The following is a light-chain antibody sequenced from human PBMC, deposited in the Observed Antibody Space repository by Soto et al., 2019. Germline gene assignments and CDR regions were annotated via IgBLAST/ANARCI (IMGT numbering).Light chain of an antibody. CDR2: LGS. CDR3: MQALQTPYT. V-gene: IGKV2-28*01. CDR1: QSLLHSNGYNY. J-gene: IGKJ2*01. Sequence: DIVLTQSPLSLSVTPGEPASISCRSSQSLLHSNGYNYLDWYLQKPGQSPQVLIYLGSSLASGVPERFSGRGSVTGFTLTISRVEAEDVGVYYCMQALQTPYTFGQGTKLEIK.